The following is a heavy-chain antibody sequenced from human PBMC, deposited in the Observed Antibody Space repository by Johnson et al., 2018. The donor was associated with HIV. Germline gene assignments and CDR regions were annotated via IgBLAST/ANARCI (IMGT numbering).Heavy chain of an antibody. V-gene: IGHV3-30-3*01. J-gene: IGHJ3*02. CDR3: ARGIAAAGIPVKAFDI. CDR2: ISYDGSNN. CDR1: GFTFSSYA. Sequence: QVQLVESGGGVVQPGRSLRLSCAASGFTFSSYAMHWVRQAPGKGLEWVAVISYDGSNNYYADSMKGRFTVSRDNFNNALYLQMNTLRAEDTAVYYCARGIAAAGIPVKAFDIWGQGTMVTVSS. D-gene: IGHD6-13*01.